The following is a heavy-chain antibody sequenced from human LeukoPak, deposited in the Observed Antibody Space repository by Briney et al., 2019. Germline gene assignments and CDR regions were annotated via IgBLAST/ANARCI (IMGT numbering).Heavy chain of an antibody. CDR2: IYSNGNT. CDR1: GGSISSTGHY. D-gene: IGHD4-17*01. Sequence: SETLSLTCSVSGGSISSTGHYWGWIRQSPEKGLDWIGSIYSNGNTYYNPSVKSRVTMSVDPSKSQFSLKLTSMTAAETAVYYCARSATVTTGYFDYWGQGALVTVSS. V-gene: IGHV4-39*07. CDR3: ARSATVTTGYFDY. J-gene: IGHJ4*02.